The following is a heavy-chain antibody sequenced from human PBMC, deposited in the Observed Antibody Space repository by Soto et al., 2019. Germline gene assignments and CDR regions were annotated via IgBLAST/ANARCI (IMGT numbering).Heavy chain of an antibody. CDR1: GGSFTYT. D-gene: IGHD5-18*01. J-gene: IGHJ6*02. V-gene: IGHV1-69*01. Sequence: QMHLVQSGAEVKKPGSSVKVSCKASGGSFTYTLSWVRQAPGQGLEWMGGIIPIFGTTNYAQKFQDRVTITADESTKTADMELNTLTSEDTAVYYCSRLHSHVTYGMDVWGQGTTVTVSS. CDR3: SRLHSHVTYGMDV. CDR2: IIPIFGTT.